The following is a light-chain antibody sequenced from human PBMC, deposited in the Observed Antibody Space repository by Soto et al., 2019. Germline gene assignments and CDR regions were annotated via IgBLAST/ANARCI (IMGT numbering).Light chain of an antibody. CDR1: SSNIGSNY. Sequence: QSALTQPPSASGTPGQRVTISCSGSSSNIGSNYVYWYQQLPGTVPQLLIYRNSERPSGVPDRFSGSKSGTSASLAISGLRSEDEADYYCEAWDDSLSGVVFGGGTKLTVL. J-gene: IGLJ2*01. CDR3: EAWDDSLSGVV. V-gene: IGLV1-47*01. CDR2: RNS.